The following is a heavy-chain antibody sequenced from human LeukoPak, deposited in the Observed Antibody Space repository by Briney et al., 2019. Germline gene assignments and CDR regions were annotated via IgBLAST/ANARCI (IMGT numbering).Heavy chain of an antibody. Sequence: GESLKISCAASGFTFSSYSMNWVRQAPGKGLEWVSSISSSSSYIYYADSVKGRFTISRDNAKNSLYLQMNSLRAEDTAVYYCATDILTGPDAFDIWGQGTMVTVSS. CDR1: GFTFSSYS. D-gene: IGHD3-9*01. V-gene: IGHV3-21*01. J-gene: IGHJ3*02. CDR2: ISSSSSYI. CDR3: ATDILTGPDAFDI.